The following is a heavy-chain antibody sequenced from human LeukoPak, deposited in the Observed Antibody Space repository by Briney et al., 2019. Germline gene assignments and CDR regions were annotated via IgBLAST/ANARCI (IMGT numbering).Heavy chain of an antibody. CDR2: IKHDGSEK. Sequence: GGSLRLSCAASGFTFSNYWMTWVRQAPGKGLEWVANIKHDGSEKYYVDSVKGRFTISRDNAKNSLYLQMNSLRAEDTAVYYCARGTTVTTYYFDYWGQGTLVTVSS. D-gene: IGHD4-17*01. V-gene: IGHV3-7*04. CDR3: ARGTTVTTYYFDY. J-gene: IGHJ4*02. CDR1: GFTFSNYW.